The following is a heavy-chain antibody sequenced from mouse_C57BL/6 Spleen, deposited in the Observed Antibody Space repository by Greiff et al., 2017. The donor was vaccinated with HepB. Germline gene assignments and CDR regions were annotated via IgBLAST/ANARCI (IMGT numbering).Heavy chain of an antibody. V-gene: IGHV1-20*01. D-gene: IGHD1-1*01. CDR3: ARFGDYGSSFDY. CDR2: INPYNGDT. J-gene: IGHJ2*01. CDR1: GYSFTGYF. Sequence: VQLQQSGPELVKPGDSVKISCKASGYSFTGYFMNWVMQSHGKSLEWIGRINPYNGDTFYNQKFKGKATLTVGKSSSTAHMELRSLTSEDSAVYYCARFGDYGSSFDYWGQGTTLTVSS.